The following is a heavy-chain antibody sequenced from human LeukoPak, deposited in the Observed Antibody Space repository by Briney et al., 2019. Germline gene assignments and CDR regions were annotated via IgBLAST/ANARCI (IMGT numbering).Heavy chain of an antibody. V-gene: IGHV4-39*01. Sequence: SETLSLTCTVAGGSLSTSSYYWGWLRQPPGTGLEWVGSIYYSGSTYYNPSLKSRVTISVETSKTQFSLKLSSVTAADTAVYYCARVPYYYDSSGYSVLSLGFDYWGQGTLVTVSS. J-gene: IGHJ4*02. CDR3: ARVPYYYDSSGYSVLSLGFDY. D-gene: IGHD3-22*01. CDR2: IYYSGST. CDR1: GGSLSTSSYY.